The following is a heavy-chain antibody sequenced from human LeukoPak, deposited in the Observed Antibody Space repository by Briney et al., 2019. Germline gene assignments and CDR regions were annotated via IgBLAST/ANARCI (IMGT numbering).Heavy chain of an antibody. Sequence: SETLSLTCTVSGYSISSYYWSWIRQPAGKGLEWIGRIYTSGSTNYNPSLKSRVTISVDTSKNQFSLKLSSVTAADTAVYYCARDLYDSSGYYWGYFQHWGQGTLVTVSS. J-gene: IGHJ1*01. V-gene: IGHV4-4*07. CDR1: GYSISSYY. CDR3: ARDLYDSSGYYWGYFQH. CDR2: IYTSGST. D-gene: IGHD3-22*01.